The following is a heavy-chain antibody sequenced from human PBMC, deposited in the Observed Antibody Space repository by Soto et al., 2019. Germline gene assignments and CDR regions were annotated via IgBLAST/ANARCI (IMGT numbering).Heavy chain of an antibody. V-gene: IGHV3-30*03. CDR2: ISYDGSNK. CDR1: GFTFSSYG. J-gene: IGHJ4*02. D-gene: IGHD3-3*01. CDR3: ASSTIDFWSGYLPN. Sequence: GGSLRLSCAASGFTFSSYGMHWVRQAPGKGLEWVAVISYDGSNKYYADSVKGRFTISRDNAKNSLYLQMNSLRAEDTAVYYCASSTIDFWSGYLPNWGQGTLVTVSS.